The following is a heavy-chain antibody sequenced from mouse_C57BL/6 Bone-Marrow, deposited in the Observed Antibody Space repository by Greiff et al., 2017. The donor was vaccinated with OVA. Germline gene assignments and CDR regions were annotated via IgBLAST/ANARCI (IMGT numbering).Heavy chain of an antibody. CDR3: TRGYSSYYTMDD. CDR2: IDPETGGT. Sequence: QVQLKESGAELVRPGASVTLSCKASGYTFTDYEMHWVKQTPVHGLEWIGAIDPETGGTAYNQKFTGKAILTADKSSSTAYMELRSLTSEDSAVYYCTRGYSSYYTMDDWSQGTSVTDSS. V-gene: IGHV1-15*01. CDR1: GYTFTDYE. J-gene: IGHJ4*01. D-gene: IGHD1-1*01.